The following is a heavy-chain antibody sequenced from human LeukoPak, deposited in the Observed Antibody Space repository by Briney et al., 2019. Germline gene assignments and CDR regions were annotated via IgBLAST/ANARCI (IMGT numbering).Heavy chain of an antibody. V-gene: IGHV3-48*04. D-gene: IGHD5-18*01. J-gene: IGHJ4*02. CDR2: ISSTSSTI. Sequence: GSLRLSCAASGFTFSSYSMNWVRQAPGKGLEWVSYISSTSSTIYYADSVKGRFTISRDNAKNSLYLQMNSLRAEDTAVYFCANSPPFDYWGQGTLVTVSS. CDR1: GFTFSSYS. CDR3: ANSPPFDY.